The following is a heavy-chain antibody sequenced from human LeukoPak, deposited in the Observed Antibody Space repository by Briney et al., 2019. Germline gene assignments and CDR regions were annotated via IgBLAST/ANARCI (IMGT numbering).Heavy chain of an antibody. J-gene: IGHJ6*02. V-gene: IGHV3-30-3*01. Sequence: GGSLRLSCAASGFTFSSYAMHWVRQAPGKGLEWVAVISYDGSNKYYADSVKGRFTISRDNSKNTLYLQMNSLRAEDTAVYYCARAMISYNYYYGMDVWGQGTTITVSS. CDR2: ISYDGSNK. D-gene: IGHD3-16*01. CDR1: GFTFSSYA. CDR3: ARAMISYNYYYGMDV.